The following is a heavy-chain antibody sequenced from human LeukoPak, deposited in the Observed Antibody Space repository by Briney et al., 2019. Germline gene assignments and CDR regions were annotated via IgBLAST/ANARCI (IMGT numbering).Heavy chain of an antibody. D-gene: IGHD7-27*01. Sequence: GASVKVSCKASGYTFTSYDINWVRRTGQGLEWMGWMSPNSGNAGYAQKSQGRVTMTRDTSISTAYMELSSLRSEDAAVYSCARGPPNWGFDYWGQGTLVTVSS. J-gene: IGHJ4*02. CDR2: MSPNSGNA. CDR1: GYTFTSYD. V-gene: IGHV1-8*01. CDR3: ARGPPNWGFDY.